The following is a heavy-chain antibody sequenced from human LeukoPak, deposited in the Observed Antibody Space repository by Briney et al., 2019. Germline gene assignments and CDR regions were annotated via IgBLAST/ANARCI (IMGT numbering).Heavy chain of an antibody. D-gene: IGHD2-2*01. CDR2: VSVDNRQT. CDR3: ARDRFLESTNQLLFPPDY. Sequence: ASVRVSCKASGYILTSFGISWVRQAPGQGLEWMGTVSVDNRQTKYIGKLQGRVTMTTDTSTGTAYMELRGLRPDDTAIYYCARDRFLESTNQLLFPPDYWGQGTLVSVSS. J-gene: IGHJ4*02. V-gene: IGHV1-18*01. CDR1: GYILTSFG.